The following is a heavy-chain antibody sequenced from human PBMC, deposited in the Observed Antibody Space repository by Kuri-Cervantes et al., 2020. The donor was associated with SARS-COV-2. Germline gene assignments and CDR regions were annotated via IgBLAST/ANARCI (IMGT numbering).Heavy chain of an antibody. CDR3: ARVRTGDYVDY. D-gene: IGHD1-1*01. CDR2: INPSGGST. Sequence: ASVKVSCKASGYTFTNYGISWVRQAPGQGLEWMGIINPSGGSTSYAQKFQGRVTMTRDTSTSTVYMELSSLRSEDTAVYYCARVRTGDYVDYWGQGTLVTVSS. J-gene: IGHJ4*02. CDR1: GYTFTNYG. V-gene: IGHV1-46*03.